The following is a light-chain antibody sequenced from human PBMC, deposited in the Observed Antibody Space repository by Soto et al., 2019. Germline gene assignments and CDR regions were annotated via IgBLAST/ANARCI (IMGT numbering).Light chain of an antibody. CDR1: QSVSSSY. CDR3: QQYGSSPPWT. Sequence: DTVLTQSPGTLSLSPGERATLSCRASQSVSSSYLAWYQQKPGQAPRLLIYGASSRATGIPDRFSGSGSGTDFTLTISRLEPEDCAVYQQYGSSPPWTFGQGTKVEIK. V-gene: IGKV3-20*01. CDR2: GAS. J-gene: IGKJ1*01.